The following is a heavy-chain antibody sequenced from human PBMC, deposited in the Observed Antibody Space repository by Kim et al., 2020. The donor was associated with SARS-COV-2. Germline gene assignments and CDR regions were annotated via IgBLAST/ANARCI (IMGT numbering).Heavy chain of an antibody. CDR3: VEDIAAFGFFLDN. D-gene: IGHD6-13*01. CDR1: GFSFRDYY. CDR2: ISYSGSDI. V-gene: IGHV3-11*01. J-gene: IGHJ4*02. Sequence: GGSLRLSCAASGFSFRDYYMGWVRQAPGKGLEWISYISYSGSDIYYADSVKGRFTISRDIAKKSLYLQMNSLRAEVTAVEYCVEDIAAFGFFLDNWDQG.